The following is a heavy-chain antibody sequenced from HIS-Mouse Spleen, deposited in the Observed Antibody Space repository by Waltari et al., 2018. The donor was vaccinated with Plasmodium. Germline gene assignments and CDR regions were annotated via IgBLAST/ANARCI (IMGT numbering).Heavy chain of an antibody. Sequence: QLQLQESGPGLVKPSETLSLTCTVSGGSISSSSYYWGWIRQPPGKGLEWIGSIYYSGSNYYNPDLKGRVTISGDTSKNPFSLKLSSVTAADTAVYYCAVDRITGTSYFDYWGQGTLVTVSS. V-gene: IGHV4-39*07. D-gene: IGHD1-7*01. CDR2: IYYSGSN. J-gene: IGHJ4*02. CDR3: AVDRITGTSYFDY. CDR1: GGSISSSSYY.